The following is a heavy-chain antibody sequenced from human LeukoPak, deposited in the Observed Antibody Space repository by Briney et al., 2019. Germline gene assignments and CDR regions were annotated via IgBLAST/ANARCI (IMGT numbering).Heavy chain of an antibody. J-gene: IGHJ4*02. Sequence: SETLSLTCTVSGGSISSGGYYWSWIRQHPGKGLEWIGYIYYSGSTNYNPSLKSRVTISVDTSKNQFSLKLSSVTAADTAVYYCAREAGTTGTYYFDYWGQGTLVTVSS. CDR3: AREAGTTGTYYFDY. CDR2: IYYSGST. V-gene: IGHV4-61*08. D-gene: IGHD1-14*01. CDR1: GGSISSGGYY.